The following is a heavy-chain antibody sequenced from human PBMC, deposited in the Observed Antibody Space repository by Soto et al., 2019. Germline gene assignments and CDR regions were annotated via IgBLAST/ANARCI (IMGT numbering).Heavy chain of an antibody. CDR2: ISYSGTT. V-gene: IGHV4-30-4*08. CDR3: ATMGTPVTGLYYFDY. CDR1: GDSISSSTYF. J-gene: IGHJ4*02. D-gene: IGHD4-17*01. Sequence: SETLSLTCTVSGDSISSSTYFWGWVRQPPGKGLEWIGFISYSGTTHYSASLRSRVSISVDTSKNQFSLDLSSVTAADTAVYYCATMGTPVTGLYYFDYWGQGTLVTVS.